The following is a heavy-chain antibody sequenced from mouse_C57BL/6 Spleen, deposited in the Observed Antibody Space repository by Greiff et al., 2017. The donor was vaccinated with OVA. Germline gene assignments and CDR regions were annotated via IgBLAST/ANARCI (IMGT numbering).Heavy chain of an antibody. Sequence: QVQLKESGPGLVAPSQSLSITCTASGFSLTSYGVSWVRQTPGKGLEWLGVICGDGSTTYHSALISRQSISNDNSKTQAFLKLTSLQTEDTAAYYCAKPTGTRAMDYWGQGTSVTVSS. CDR1: GFSLTSYG. D-gene: IGHD4-1*01. CDR2: ICGDGST. V-gene: IGHV2-3*01. J-gene: IGHJ4*01. CDR3: AKPTGTRAMDY.